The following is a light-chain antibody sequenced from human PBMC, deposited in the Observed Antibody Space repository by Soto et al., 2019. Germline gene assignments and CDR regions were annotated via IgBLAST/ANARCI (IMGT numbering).Light chain of an antibody. CDR2: GAS. V-gene: IGKV3-20*01. Sequence: ETVLMQSPGTLSLSPGERATLSCRASQSVSSNTLAWYQQKPGQAPKLLMYGASTRATGIPDRFSGSGSGTDFTLTVSRLEPDDFAVYYCQQYGTSPSWTFGQGTKVEIK. CDR3: QQYGTSPSWT. CDR1: QSVSSNT. J-gene: IGKJ1*01.